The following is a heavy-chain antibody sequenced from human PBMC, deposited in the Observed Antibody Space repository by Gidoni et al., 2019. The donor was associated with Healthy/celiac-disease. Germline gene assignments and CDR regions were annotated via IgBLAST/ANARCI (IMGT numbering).Heavy chain of an antibody. CDR2: INPSGGRK. Sequence: VQLVHSGAEVKKPGASVEVSCKASGYTFTSYYMHWVRQATGQGLEWMGIINPSGGRKRYEKKFKGRVNMTRETSKSTVYMEMRSLRSEDTAVYYCARLGGGSYRGFDYWGQGTLVTVSS. CDR3: ARLGGGSYRGFDY. V-gene: IGHV1-46*01. J-gene: IGHJ4*02. CDR1: GYTFTSYY. D-gene: IGHD1-26*01.